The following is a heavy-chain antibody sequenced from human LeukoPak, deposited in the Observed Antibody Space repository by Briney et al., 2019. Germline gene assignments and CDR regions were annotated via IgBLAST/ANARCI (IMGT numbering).Heavy chain of an antibody. CDR1: GYTFTSYG. Sequence: GASVKVSCKASGYTFTSYGISWVRQAPGQGLEWMGWVSAYNGNTNYAQKLQGRVTMTTDTSTSTAYMELRSLRSDDTAVYYCARDQYCSGGSCYLGEYYYYGMDVWGQGTTVTVSS. V-gene: IGHV1-18*01. J-gene: IGHJ6*02. CDR3: ARDQYCSGGSCYLGEYYYYGMDV. CDR2: VSAYNGNT. D-gene: IGHD2-15*01.